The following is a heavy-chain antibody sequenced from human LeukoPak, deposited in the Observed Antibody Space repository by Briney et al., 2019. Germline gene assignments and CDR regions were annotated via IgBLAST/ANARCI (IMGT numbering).Heavy chain of an antibody. V-gene: IGHV3-23*01. CDR2: VGGGGDDA. D-gene: IGHD4/OR15-4a*01. Sequence: ETGGSLRLSCAASGFTFSDYAMSWVRQAPGKGLEWVSSVGGGGDDADYADSVKGRFTISRDNPKSTLYLQVTSLRAEDTAAYFCAKDMVQRNGIFDAFDIWGQGTMVTVSS. J-gene: IGHJ3*02. CDR3: AKDMVQRNGIFDAFDI. CDR1: GFTFSDYA.